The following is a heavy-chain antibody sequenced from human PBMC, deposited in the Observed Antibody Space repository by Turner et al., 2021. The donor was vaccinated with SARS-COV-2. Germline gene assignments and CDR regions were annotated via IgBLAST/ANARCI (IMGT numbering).Heavy chain of an antibody. CDR2: IYYSGST. CDR1: GGSISSSSYY. Sequence: QLQLQESGPGLVKPSETLSLTCTVSGGSISSSSYYWGWIRQPPGKGLEWIGSIYYSGSTYYNPSLKSRVTISVDTSKNQFSLKLSSVTAADTALYYCARHWEVAAAAYLARFDPWGQGTLVTVSS. D-gene: IGHD6-13*01. V-gene: IGHV4-39*01. CDR3: ARHWEVAAAAYLARFDP. J-gene: IGHJ5*02.